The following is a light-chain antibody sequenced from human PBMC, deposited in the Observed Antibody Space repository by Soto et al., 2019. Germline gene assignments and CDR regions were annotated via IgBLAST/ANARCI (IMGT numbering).Light chain of an antibody. V-gene: IGKV3-15*01. CDR1: QSVSSN. J-gene: IGKJ1*01. CDR3: QQYNNWPPTWT. CDR2: GAS. Sequence: IVMTQYPATLSVSPGERATLSCRASQSVSSNLAWYQQKPGQAPRLLIYGASTRATGIPARFSGSGSGTEFTLTISSLQSEDFAVYYCQQYNNWPPTWTFGQGTKVEIK.